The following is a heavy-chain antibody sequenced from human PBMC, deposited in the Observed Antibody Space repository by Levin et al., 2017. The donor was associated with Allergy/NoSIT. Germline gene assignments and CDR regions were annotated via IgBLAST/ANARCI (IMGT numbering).Heavy chain of an antibody. CDR2: INHSGST. J-gene: IGHJ4*02. D-gene: IGHD3-10*01. Sequence: PSETLSLTCAVYGGSFSGYYWSWIRQPPGKGLEWIGEINHSGSTNYNPSLKSRVTISVDTSKNQFSLKLSSVTAADTAVYYCARGAKGAYYYGSGSYYMDYWGQGTLVTVSS. CDR1: GGSFSGYY. V-gene: IGHV4-34*01. CDR3: ARGAKGAYYYGSGSYYMDY.